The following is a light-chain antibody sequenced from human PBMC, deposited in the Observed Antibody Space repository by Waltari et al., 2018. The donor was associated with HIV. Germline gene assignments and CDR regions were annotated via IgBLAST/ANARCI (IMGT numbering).Light chain of an antibody. CDR1: SSDVGGYKY. Sequence: QSALTQPPSASGSPGQSVTISCTGTSSDVGGYKYVSWYQQHPGKAPKLMIYDVSKRPSVVPDRCSGSESGHAASRTVSVPQAEDEADYYCSSYAGSNDGVVFGGGTKLTVL. CDR2: DVS. J-gene: IGLJ2*01. CDR3: SSYAGSNDGVV. V-gene: IGLV2-8*01.